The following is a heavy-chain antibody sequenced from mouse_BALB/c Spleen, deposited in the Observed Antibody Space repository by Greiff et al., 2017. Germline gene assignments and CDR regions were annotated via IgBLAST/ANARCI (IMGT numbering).Heavy chain of an antibody. CDR1: GYSFTSYW. J-gene: IGHJ2*01. D-gene: IGHD2-3*01. Sequence: VQLQQSGTVLARPGASVKMSCKASGYSFTSYWMHWVKQRPGQGLEWIGQIYPGDGDTNYNGKFKGKATLTADKSSSTAYMQLSSLTSEDSAVYFCARGGVYDYFDYWGQGTTLTVSS. CDR3: ARGGVYDYFDY. V-gene: IGHV1-80*01. CDR2: IYPGDGDT.